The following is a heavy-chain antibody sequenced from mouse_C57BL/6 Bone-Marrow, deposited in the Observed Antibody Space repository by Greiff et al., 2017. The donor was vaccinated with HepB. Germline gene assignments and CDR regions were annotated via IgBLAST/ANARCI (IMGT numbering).Heavy chain of an antibody. Sequence: DVMLVESGEGLVKPGGSLKLSCAASGFTFSSYAMSWVRQTPEKRLEWVAYISSGGDYIYYADTVKGRFTISRDNARNTLYLQMSSLKSEDTAMYYCTRDGPYYGSSWFAYWGQGTLVTVSA. CDR3: TRDGPYYGSSWFAY. D-gene: IGHD1-1*01. J-gene: IGHJ3*01. V-gene: IGHV5-9-1*02. CDR1: GFTFSSYA. CDR2: ISSGGDYI.